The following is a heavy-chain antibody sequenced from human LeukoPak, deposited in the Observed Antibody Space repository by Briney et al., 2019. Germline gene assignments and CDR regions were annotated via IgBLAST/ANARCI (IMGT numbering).Heavy chain of an antibody. CDR1: GGSISSYY. D-gene: IGHD3-10*01. CDR2: IYTSGNT. V-gene: IGHV4-4*07. CDR3: ASSGYYGSGSYFEY. Sequence: SAPLSLTCTVWGGSISSYYWSWIRQPAGRGLEWIGRIYTSGNTNYSPAIKSHVTMSVDASKKQFSLKLSSVTAADSAVYYCASSGYYGSGSYFEYWGQGTLVTVSS. J-gene: IGHJ4*02.